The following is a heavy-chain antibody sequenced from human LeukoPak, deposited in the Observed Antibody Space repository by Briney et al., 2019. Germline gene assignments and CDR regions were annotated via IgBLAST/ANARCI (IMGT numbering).Heavy chain of an antibody. CDR1: GFSLSTSGMC. J-gene: IGHJ4*02. CDR2: IDWDDDK. V-gene: IGHV2-70*11. D-gene: IGHD6-19*01. Sequence: SGPALVKPTQTLTLTCTFSGFSLSTSGMCVSWIRQPPGKALEWLARIDWDDDKYYSTSLKTRLTISKDTSKNQVVLTMTNMDPVDTATYYCARTPPGYSSGWHIDYWGQGTLVTVSS. CDR3: ARTPPGYSSGWHIDY.